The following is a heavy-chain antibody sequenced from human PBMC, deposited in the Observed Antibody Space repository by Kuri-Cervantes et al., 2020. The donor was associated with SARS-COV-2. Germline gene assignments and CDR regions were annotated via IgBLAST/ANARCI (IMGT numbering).Heavy chain of an antibody. CDR3: AKDGYCSSTSCYALDY. CDR2: ISYDGSNK. Sequence: GESLKISCAASGFTFSSYGMHWVRQAPGKGLEWVAVISYDGSNKCYADSVKGRFTISRDNSKNTLYLQMNSLGAEDTAVYYCAKDGYCSSTSCYALDYWGQGTLVTVSS. V-gene: IGHV3-30*18. D-gene: IGHD2-2*03. CDR1: GFTFSSYG. J-gene: IGHJ4*02.